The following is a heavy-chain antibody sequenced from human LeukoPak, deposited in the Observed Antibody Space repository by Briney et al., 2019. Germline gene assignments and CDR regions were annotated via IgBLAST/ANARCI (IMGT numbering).Heavy chain of an antibody. CDR3: ARAYYGSGSPLDY. CDR2: IIPIFGTA. V-gene: IGHV1-69*13. J-gene: IGHJ4*02. CDR1: GGTFSSYA. D-gene: IGHD3-10*01. Sequence: SVKVSRKASGGTFSSYAISWVRQAPGQGLEWMGGIIPIFGTANYAQKFQGRVTITADESTSTAYMELSSLRSEDTAVYYCARAYYGSGSPLDYWGQGTLVTVSS.